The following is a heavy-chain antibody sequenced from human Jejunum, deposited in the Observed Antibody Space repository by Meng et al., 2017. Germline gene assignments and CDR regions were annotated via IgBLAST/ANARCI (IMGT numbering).Heavy chain of an antibody. D-gene: IGHD6-13*01. J-gene: IGHJ4*02. CDR1: CYTFTNNC. V-gene: IGHV1-2*06. CDR2: NKPNSGGT. CDR3: AREIEAAGHAGLDY. Sequence: TGGKKAGASVKFGCHACCYTFTNNCIHWARQERGQGIGWMGRNKPNSGGTNNTQKLQGRVTMTRDTSISTVYMELSSLRSDDTAVYYCAREIEAAGHAGLDYWGQGTLVTVSS.